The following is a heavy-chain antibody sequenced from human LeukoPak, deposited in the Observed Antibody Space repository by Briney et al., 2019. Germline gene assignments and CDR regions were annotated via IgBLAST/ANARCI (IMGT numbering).Heavy chain of an antibody. D-gene: IGHD5-18*01. CDR2: IYYSGGT. J-gene: IGHJ4*02. CDR3: ARDVQLWTGRNTYYFDY. V-gene: IGHV4-39*07. Sequence: SETLSLTCTVSGGSISSSSYYWGWIRQPTGKGLEWIGSIYYSGGTYYNPSLKSRVTISVDTSKNQFSLKLSSVTAADTAVYYCARDVQLWTGRNTYYFDYWGQGTLVTVSS. CDR1: GGSISSSSYY.